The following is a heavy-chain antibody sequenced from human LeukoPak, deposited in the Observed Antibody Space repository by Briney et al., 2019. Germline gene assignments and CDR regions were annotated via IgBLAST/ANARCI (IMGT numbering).Heavy chain of an antibody. J-gene: IGHJ4*02. CDR3: AKGTFLTGYSAGDY. Sequence: GGSLRLSCAASGFTFTSYAMSWVRQAPGKGLEWVSAISGSGGSTYYADSVKGRFTISRDNSKNTLYLQMNSLRAEDTAVYYCAKGTFLTGYSAGDYWGQGTLVTVSS. CDR1: GFTFTSYA. V-gene: IGHV3-23*01. D-gene: IGHD3-9*01. CDR2: ISGSGGST.